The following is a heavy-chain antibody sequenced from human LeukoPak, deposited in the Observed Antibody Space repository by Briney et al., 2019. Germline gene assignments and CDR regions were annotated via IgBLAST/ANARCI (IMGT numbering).Heavy chain of an antibody. V-gene: IGHV4-34*01. CDR3: ARRSYSSGCPDY. D-gene: IGHD3-22*01. CDR1: GGSFSGYY. J-gene: IGHJ4*02. CDR2: INHSGST. Sequence: PSETLSLTCAVYGGSFSGYYWSWIRQPPGKGLEWIGEINHSGSTNYNPSLKSRVTISVDTSKNQFSLKLSSVTAADTAVYYCARRSYSSGCPDYWGQGTLVTVSS.